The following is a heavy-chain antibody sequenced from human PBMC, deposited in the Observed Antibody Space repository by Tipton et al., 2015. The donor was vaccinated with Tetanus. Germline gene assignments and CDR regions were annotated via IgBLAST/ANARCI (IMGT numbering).Heavy chain of an antibody. J-gene: IGHJ6*02. V-gene: IGHV3-7*01. D-gene: IGHD3-16*02. CDR2: IKQDGSEK. Sequence: SLRLSCAASGFTFSSYWMSWVRQAPGKGLEWVANIKQDGSEKYYVDSVKGRFTISRDNAKNSLYLQMNSLRAEDTAVYYCATSNPAFYDYVWGGYRHHSSYYYGMDVWGQGTTVTVSS. CDR3: ATSNPAFYDYVWGGYRHHSSYYYGMDV. CDR1: GFTFSSYW.